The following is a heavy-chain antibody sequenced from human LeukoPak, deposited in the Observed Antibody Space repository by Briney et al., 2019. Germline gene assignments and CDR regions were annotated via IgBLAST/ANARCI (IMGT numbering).Heavy chain of an antibody. CDR2: ISWDGGST. D-gene: IGHD3-9*01. CDR3: ARDVVHYDILTGYYYYFDY. CDR1: GFTFDDYA. V-gene: IGHV3-43D*03. Sequence: GGSLRLSCAASGFTFDDYAMHWVRQAPGKGLEWVSLISWDGGSTYYADSVKGRFTISRDNAKNSLYLQMNSLRAEDTAVYYCARDVVHYDILTGYYYYFDYWGQGTLVTVSS. J-gene: IGHJ4*02.